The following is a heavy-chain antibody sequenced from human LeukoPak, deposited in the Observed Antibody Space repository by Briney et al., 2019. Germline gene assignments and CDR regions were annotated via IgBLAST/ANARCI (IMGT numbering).Heavy chain of an antibody. CDR3: AREPAARGGRSIAVADDAFDI. J-gene: IGHJ3*02. CDR1: GFTFSSYW. Sequence: PGESLRLSCAASGFTFSSYWMHWVRQAPGKGLVWVSRINSDGSSTSYADSVKGRFTISRDNAKNTLYLQMNSLRAEDTAVYYCAREPAARGGRSIAVADDAFDIWGQGTMVTVSS. CDR2: INSDGSST. V-gene: IGHV3-74*01. D-gene: IGHD6-19*01.